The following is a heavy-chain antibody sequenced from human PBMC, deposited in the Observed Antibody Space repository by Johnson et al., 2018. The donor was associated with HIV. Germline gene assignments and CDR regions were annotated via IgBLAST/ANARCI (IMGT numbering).Heavy chain of an antibody. V-gene: IGHV3-74*02. CDR2: IYSDGTST. Sequence: VQLVESGGGLVKPGGSLRLSCAASGFTFSNYWMHWVRQVPGKGLEWVSRIYSDGTSTTYADSVKGRFTISRDNAKNTLYLQMNSLRAEDTAVDYCARKQWLAKISSDAFDIWGQGTLVTLSS. J-gene: IGHJ3*02. CDR3: ARKQWLAKISSDAFDI. D-gene: IGHD6-19*01. CDR1: GFTFSNYW.